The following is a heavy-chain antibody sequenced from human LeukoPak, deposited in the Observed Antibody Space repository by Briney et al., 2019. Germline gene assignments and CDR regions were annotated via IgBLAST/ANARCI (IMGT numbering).Heavy chain of an antibody. Sequence: GGSLRLSCAASGFTFSSYAMSWVRQAPGKGLEWVSAISGSGGSTYYADSVKGRFTISRDNSKHTLYLQMNSLRAEDTAVYYCAKLQDYGDYYFDYWGQGTLVTVSS. CDR3: AKLQDYGDYYFDY. V-gene: IGHV3-23*01. D-gene: IGHD4-17*01. CDR2: ISGSGGST. CDR1: GFTFSSYA. J-gene: IGHJ4*02.